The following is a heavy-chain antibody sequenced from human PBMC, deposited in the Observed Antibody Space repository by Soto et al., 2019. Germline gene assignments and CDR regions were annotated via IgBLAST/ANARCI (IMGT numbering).Heavy chain of an antibody. CDR2: INAGNGNT. J-gene: IGHJ2*01. CDR1: GYTFTSYA. D-gene: IGHD1-26*01. V-gene: IGHV1-3*01. CDR3: ARGGSLYWYFDL. Sequence: ASVKVSCKASGYTFTSYAMHWVRQAPGQRLERMGWINAGNGNTKYSQKFQGRVTITRDTSASTAYMELSSLRSEDTAVYYCARGGSLYWYFDLWGRGTLVTVS.